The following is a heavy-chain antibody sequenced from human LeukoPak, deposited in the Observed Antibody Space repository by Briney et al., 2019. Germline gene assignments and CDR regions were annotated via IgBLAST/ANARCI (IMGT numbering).Heavy chain of an antibody. CDR2: INPNNGGT. D-gene: IGHD6-6*01. J-gene: IGHJ4*02. V-gene: IGHV1-2*02. CDR3: ARGKSIATLGY. Sequence: ASVKVSCKASGYTFTGYYMHWVRQAPGQGLEWMGWINPNNGGTNYAQKFQGRVTMTRDTSISTAYMELSRLRSDDTAVYYCARGKSIATLGYWGQGTLVTVSS. CDR1: GYTFTGYY.